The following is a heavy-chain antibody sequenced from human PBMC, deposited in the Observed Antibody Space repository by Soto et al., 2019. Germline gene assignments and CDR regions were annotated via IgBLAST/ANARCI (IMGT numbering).Heavy chain of an antibody. J-gene: IGHJ6*02. Sequence: VTVSCKASGGTFTSTAFSWVRQAPGQGLEWMGGIIPVLGAPNYAQKFQARLTVTADASTTTVHMELSSLRSDDTAVYYCASSAGLDHLLNYYGLNVWGQGTTVTVSS. CDR1: GGTFTSTA. CDR2: IIPVLGAP. V-gene: IGHV1-69*01. CDR3: ASSAGLDHLLNYYGLNV. D-gene: IGHD6-13*01.